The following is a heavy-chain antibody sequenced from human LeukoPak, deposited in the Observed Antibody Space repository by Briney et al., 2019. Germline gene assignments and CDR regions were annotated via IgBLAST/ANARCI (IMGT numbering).Heavy chain of an antibody. D-gene: IGHD1-26*01. J-gene: IGHJ6*03. Sequence: PGGSLRLSCAASGFTFSNYWMSWVRQAPGKGLEWVANIKQDGSERYYVDSVKGRFTISRDNATNSLSLQMNSLRVEDTAVYYCARNREYYYYMDVWGKGTTVTVSS. CDR2: IKQDGSER. V-gene: IGHV3-7*01. CDR3: ARNREYYYYMDV. CDR1: GFTFSNYW.